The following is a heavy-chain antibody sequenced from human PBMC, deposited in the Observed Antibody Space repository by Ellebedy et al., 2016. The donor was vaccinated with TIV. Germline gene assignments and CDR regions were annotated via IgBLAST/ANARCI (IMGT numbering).Heavy chain of an antibody. D-gene: IGHD3-10*01. V-gene: IGHV1-8*01. J-gene: IGHJ4*02. CDR1: GYTFTSYD. Sequence: ASVKVSCXASGYTFTSYDINWVRQATGQGLEWMGWMNPNSGNTGYAQKFQGRVTMTRNTSISTAYMELSSLRSEDTAVYYCARRVHRFGELYFDYWGQGTLVTVSS. CDR2: MNPNSGNT. CDR3: ARRVHRFGELYFDY.